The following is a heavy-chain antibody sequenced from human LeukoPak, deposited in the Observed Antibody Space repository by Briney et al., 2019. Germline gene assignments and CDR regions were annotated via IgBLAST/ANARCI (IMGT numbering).Heavy chain of an antibody. Sequence: ASVKVSCKVFGYTFTDYYMHWVQQAPGKGLEWMGLVDPEDGETIYAEKFQSRVTITADTSTDTAYMELSSLRSEDTAVYYCATVYTASASYYFDYWGQGTLVTVSS. CDR3: ATVYTASASYYFDY. D-gene: IGHD5-18*01. V-gene: IGHV1-69-2*01. CDR2: VDPEDGET. J-gene: IGHJ4*02. CDR1: GYTFTDYY.